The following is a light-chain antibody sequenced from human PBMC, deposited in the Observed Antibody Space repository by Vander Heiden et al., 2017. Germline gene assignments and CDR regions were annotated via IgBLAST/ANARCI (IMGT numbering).Light chain of an antibody. V-gene: IGKV1-39*01. J-gene: IGKJ3*01. CDR1: QSISSY. CDR2: AAS. Sequence: DIQMTQSPSSLSASVGDRVTITCRASQSISSYLNWYQQKPGKAPKLLIYAASSLQSGVPSRFSGSGSGTDFTLTISSLQPEDFATYYCQQCDSTGFTFGPGTKVDIK. CDR3: QQCDSTGFT.